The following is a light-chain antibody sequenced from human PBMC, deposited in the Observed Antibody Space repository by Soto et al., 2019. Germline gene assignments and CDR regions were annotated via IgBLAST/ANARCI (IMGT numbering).Light chain of an antibody. V-gene: IGLV2-23*02. CDR1: SSYVGSYNL. CDR3: CSYAGSSTLV. Sequence: SLLTQPAPLSGSPGQSITISCPGNSSYVGSYNLVSWYQQHPGKAPKLMIYEVSKRPSGVSNRFSGSKSGNTAFLTISGLQAEDEADYYCCSYAGSSTLVFGTGTKVTVL. J-gene: IGLJ1*01. CDR2: EVS.